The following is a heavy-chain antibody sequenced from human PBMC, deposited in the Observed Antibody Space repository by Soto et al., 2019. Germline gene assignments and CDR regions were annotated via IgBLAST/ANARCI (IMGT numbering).Heavy chain of an antibody. D-gene: IGHD5-12*01. Sequence: GGSLRLSCAASGFTFSSYGMHWVRQAPGKGLEWVAVISYDGSNKYYADSVKGRFTISRDNSKNTLYLQMNSLRAEDTAVYYCAKDRRGYDFYWQLFDYWGQGTLVTVSS. CDR2: ISYDGSNK. V-gene: IGHV3-30*18. J-gene: IGHJ4*02. CDR3: AKDRRGYDFYWQLFDY. CDR1: GFTFSSYG.